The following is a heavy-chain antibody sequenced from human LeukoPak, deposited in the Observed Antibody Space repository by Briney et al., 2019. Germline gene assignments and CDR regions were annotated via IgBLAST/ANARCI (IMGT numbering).Heavy chain of an antibody. Sequence: SETLSLTCTVSGYSISSGYYWGWIRQPPGKGLEWIGEINHSGSTNYNPSLKSRVTISVDTSKNQFSLKLSSVTAEDTAIYYCATYRQVLLPFESWGQGTLVTVSS. V-gene: IGHV4-38-2*02. CDR2: INHSGST. CDR3: ATYRQVLLPFES. CDR1: GYSISSGYY. D-gene: IGHD2-8*02. J-gene: IGHJ4*02.